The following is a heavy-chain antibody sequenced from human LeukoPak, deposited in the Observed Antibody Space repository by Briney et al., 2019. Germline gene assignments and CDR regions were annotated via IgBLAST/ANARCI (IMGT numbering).Heavy chain of an antibody. CDR3: ARLSHHSSGWYGGWFDP. CDR1: GYTFTGYY. D-gene: IGHD6-19*01. Sequence: GASVKVSCKASGYTFTGYYMLWVRQAPGQGLEWMGWINPNSGGTNYAQKFQGRVTMTRDTSISTAYMELSRLRSDDTAVYYCARLSHHSSGWYGGWFDPWGQGRLVTVSS. CDR2: INPNSGGT. J-gene: IGHJ5*02. V-gene: IGHV1-2*02.